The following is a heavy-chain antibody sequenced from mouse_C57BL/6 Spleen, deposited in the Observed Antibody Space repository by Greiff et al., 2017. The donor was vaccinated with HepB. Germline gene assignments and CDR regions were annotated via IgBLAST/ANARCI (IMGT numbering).Heavy chain of an antibody. D-gene: IGHD1-1*01. J-gene: IGHJ2*01. CDR2: IYPGSGST. CDR3: ARWLITTVVAHDY. CDR1: GYTFTSYW. Sequence: VQLQQPGAELVKPGASVKMSCKASGYTFTSYWITWVKQRPGQGLEWIGDIYPGSGSTNYNEKFKSKATLTVDTSSSTAYMQLISLTAEDSAVYYCARWLITTVVAHDYWGQGTTLTVSS. V-gene: IGHV1-55*01.